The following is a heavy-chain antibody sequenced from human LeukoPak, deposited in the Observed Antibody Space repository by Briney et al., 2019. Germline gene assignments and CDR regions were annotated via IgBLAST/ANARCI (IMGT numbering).Heavy chain of an antibody. CDR3: ARDKGVVLAATRGEDDAFDI. CDR1: GYTFTSYG. D-gene: IGHD2-15*01. V-gene: IGHV1-18*01. CDR2: ISAYNGNT. Sequence: ASVKVSCKASGYTFTSYGISWVRQAPGQGLEWMGWISAYNGNTNYAQKLQGRVTMTTDTSTSTAYMELRSLRSDDTAVYYCARDKGVVLAATRGEDDAFDIWGQGTMVTVSS. J-gene: IGHJ3*02.